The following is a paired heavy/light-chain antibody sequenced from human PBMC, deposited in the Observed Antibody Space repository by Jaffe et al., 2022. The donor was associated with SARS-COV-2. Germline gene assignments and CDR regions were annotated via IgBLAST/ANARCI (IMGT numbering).Light chain of an antibody. CDR1: QSILYRSNNKNY. V-gene: IGKV4-1*01. CDR3: QQYYGNPPYT. CDR2: RAS. J-gene: IGKJ2*01. Sequence: DIVMTQSPDSLAVSLGERATINCKSSQSILYRSNNKNYLAWYQQKPGQPPKLLIYRASIRESGVPDRFSGSGSGTDFTLTISSLQAEDVAVYYCQQYYGNPPYTFGQGTKLEIK.
Heavy chain of an antibody. V-gene: IGHV3-7*03. CDR3: AREGAPGSSGWNGLAH. D-gene: IGHD6-19*01. CDR2: IKQDGSEK. CDR1: GFTFSNYW. J-gene: IGHJ5*02. Sequence: EVQLVESGGDLVQPGGSLTLSCAASGFTFSNYWMIWVRQAPGKGLEWVADIKQDGSEKHYVDSVRGRFTISRDNARNSLYLQVSSLRVEDTAVYYCAREGAPGSSGWNGLAHWGQGTPVTVSS.